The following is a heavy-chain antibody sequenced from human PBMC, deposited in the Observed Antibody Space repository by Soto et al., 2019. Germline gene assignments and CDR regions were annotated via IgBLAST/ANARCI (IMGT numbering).Heavy chain of an antibody. CDR2: INSGSTTT. CDR1: GFPFSNNA. J-gene: IGHJ4*02. V-gene: IGHV3-48*02. Sequence: DVQLDQSGGGLVQPGGSLRLFCEASGFPFSNNAMHWVPQAPGKGLEWISYINSGSTTTFNADSITGRLTDTRDNAKNSVYLHMSSLRHDDTAISCCARDLSHWGQGTLVTVSS. CDR3: ARDLSH.